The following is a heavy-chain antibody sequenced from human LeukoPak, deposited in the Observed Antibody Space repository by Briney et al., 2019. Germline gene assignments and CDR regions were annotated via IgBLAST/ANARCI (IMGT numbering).Heavy chain of an antibody. CDR2: ISSSSSTI. CDR1: GFTFSSYS. Sequence: PGGSLRLSCAASGFTFSSYSMNWVRQAPGKGLEWVSYISSSSSTIYYADSVKGRFTISRDNAKNSLYLQMNSLRAEDTAVYYCAKDQAKFIVGPTAFDYWGQGTLVTVSS. J-gene: IGHJ4*02. CDR3: AKDQAKFIVGPTAFDY. V-gene: IGHV3-48*01. D-gene: IGHD1-26*01.